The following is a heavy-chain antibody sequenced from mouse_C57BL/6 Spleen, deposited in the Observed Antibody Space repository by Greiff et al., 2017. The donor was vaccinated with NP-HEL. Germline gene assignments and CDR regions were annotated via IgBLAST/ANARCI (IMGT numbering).Heavy chain of an antibody. J-gene: IGHJ3*01. Sequence: VQGVESGAELVRPGTSLNVSCQASGSAFTHYLLAWVKQRPGQGLEWIGVINPGSGGTNYNEKFKGKATLTADKSSSTAYMQLSSLTSEESEVYGCAREGGVGAGCADGGKGTLGT. D-gene: IGHD1-1*01. V-gene: IGHV1-54*01. CDR1: GSAFTHYL. CDR3: AREGGVGAGCAD. CDR2: INPGSGGT.